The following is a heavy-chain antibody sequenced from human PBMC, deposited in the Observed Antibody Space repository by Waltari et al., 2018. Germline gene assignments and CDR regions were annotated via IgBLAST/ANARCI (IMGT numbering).Heavy chain of an antibody. CDR2: ISFDGSKI. CDR1: GFPLRSYG. J-gene: IGHJ4*02. Sequence: QVHLVESGGGVVQPGRSLRLSCVASGFPLRSYGMHWVRQALGKGLEWLAVISFDGSKIYYADSVKGRFTISRDDSQNTLHLQMNGLRGDDSAIYHCAKDFGLRFLEDWGQGTLVTVSS. D-gene: IGHD3-3*01. V-gene: IGHV3-30*18. CDR3: AKDFGLRFLED.